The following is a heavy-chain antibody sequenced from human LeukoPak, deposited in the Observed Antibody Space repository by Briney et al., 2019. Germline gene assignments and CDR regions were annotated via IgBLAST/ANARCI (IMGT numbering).Heavy chain of an antibody. D-gene: IGHD3-3*01. CDR2: IYYSGST. J-gene: IGHJ5*02. Sequence: PSETLSLTCTVSGGSISSYYWSWIRQPPGKGLEWIGYIYYSGSTNYNPSLKSRVTKSVGTSKNQFSLKLTSVTAADTAVYYCARDVLWSGYYKGNWFDPWGQGTLVTVSS. CDR1: GGSISSYY. CDR3: ARDVLWSGYYKGNWFDP. V-gene: IGHV4-59*12.